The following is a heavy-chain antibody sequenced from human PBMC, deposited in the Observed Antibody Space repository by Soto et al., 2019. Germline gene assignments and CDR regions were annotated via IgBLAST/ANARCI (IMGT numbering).Heavy chain of an antibody. V-gene: IGHV1-69*01. CDR2: ILPIMGSV. J-gene: IGHJ4*02. D-gene: IGHD5-18*01. CDR1: GGTFNTYT. CDR3: ARIPRYTYATADPLDD. Sequence: QVHLVQSGSEVKKPGSSVTVSCKASGGTFNTYTLSWVRQAPGQGLEWRGSILPIMGSVNYAHDFRGRLSITADPSTTTAAMDLPSLTSTDTAMYYWARIPRYTYATADPLDDWGQGTQVNVSS.